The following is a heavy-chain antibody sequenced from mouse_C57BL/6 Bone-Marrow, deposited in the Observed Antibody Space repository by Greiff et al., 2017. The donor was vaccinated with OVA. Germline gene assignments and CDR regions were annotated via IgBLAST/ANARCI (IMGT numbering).Heavy chain of an antibody. Sequence: VQLQQSGAELVRPGASVTLSCKASGYTFTDYEMHWVKQTPVHGLEWIGAIDPETGVTAYNQKFKGKAILTADKSSSTAYMELRSLTSEDSAVYYCTRDWDGGAMDYWGQGTSVTVSS. V-gene: IGHV1-15*01. CDR3: TRDWDGGAMDY. J-gene: IGHJ4*01. CDR2: IDPETGVT. D-gene: IGHD4-1*01. CDR1: GYTFTDYE.